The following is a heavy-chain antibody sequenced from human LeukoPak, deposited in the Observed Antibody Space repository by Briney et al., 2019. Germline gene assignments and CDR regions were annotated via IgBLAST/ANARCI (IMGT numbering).Heavy chain of an antibody. CDR1: GYMFTSYT. Sequence: ASVKVSCTGSGYMFTSYTISWVRQAPGQGLEWMGWINTNTGNPTYAQGFTGRFVFSLDTSVSTAYLQVSNLRAEDTAVYHCAKVAPMIRGPYYFYYMEVWGKGTTVTVSS. J-gene: IGHJ6*03. CDR2: INTNTGNP. V-gene: IGHV7-4-1*02. D-gene: IGHD3-10*01. CDR3: AKVAPMIRGPYYFYYMEV.